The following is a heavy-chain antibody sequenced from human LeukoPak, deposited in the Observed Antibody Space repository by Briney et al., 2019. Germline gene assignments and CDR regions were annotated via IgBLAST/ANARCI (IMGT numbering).Heavy chain of an antibody. CDR2: IHYSGRT. V-gene: IGHV4-30-4*08. Sequence: SETLSLTCTVSGGSISSSDYYWIWIRQPPGKGLEWIGYIHYSGRTYYNASLKSRITISVDTSKNRFSLKLSSVTAADTAVYYCARYYDFWSGYHYFDYWGQGTLVTVSS. CDR1: GGSISSSDYY. CDR3: ARYYDFWSGYHYFDY. J-gene: IGHJ4*02. D-gene: IGHD3-3*01.